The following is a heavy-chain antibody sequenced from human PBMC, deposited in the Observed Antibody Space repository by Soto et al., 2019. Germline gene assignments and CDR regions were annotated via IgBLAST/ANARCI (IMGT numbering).Heavy chain of an antibody. CDR2: MNPNSGNT. J-gene: IGHJ5*02. D-gene: IGHD3-9*01. CDR1: GYTFTSYD. V-gene: IGHV1-8*01. Sequence: ASVKVSCKASGYTFTSYDINWVRQATGQGLEWMGWMNPNSGNTGYAQKFQGRVTMTRNTSISTAYMELSSLRSEDTAVYYCATITDYDILTGSPLNNWFDPWGEGTLVTVYS. CDR3: ATITDYDILTGSPLNNWFDP.